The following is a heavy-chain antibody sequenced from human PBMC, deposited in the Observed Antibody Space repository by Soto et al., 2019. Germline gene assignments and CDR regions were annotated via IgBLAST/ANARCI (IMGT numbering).Heavy chain of an antibody. CDR3: ARSYLLDYDFWSGSKKGFDY. J-gene: IGHJ4*02. V-gene: IGHV4-34*01. Sequence: PSETLSLTCAVYGGSFSGYYWSWIRQPPGKGLEWIGEINHSGSTNYNPSLKSRVTISVDTSKNQFSLKLSSVTAADTAVYYCARSYLLDYDFWSGSKKGFDYWGQGTLVTVSS. CDR1: GGSFSGYY. CDR2: INHSGST. D-gene: IGHD3-3*01.